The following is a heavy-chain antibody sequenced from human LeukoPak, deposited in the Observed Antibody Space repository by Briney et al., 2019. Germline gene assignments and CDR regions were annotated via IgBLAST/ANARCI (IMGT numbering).Heavy chain of an antibody. Sequence: GVSLRLSCAASGFTFSNHAMIWVRQAPGKGPEWVSSISSRSTYTDYADSVKGRFTISRDNSKNTLNLQMHSLRAEDTAVYYCAKGDQGDCTSSSCYRWFDPWGQGTRVSVSS. CDR1: GFTFSNHA. J-gene: IGHJ5*02. V-gene: IGHV3-23*01. D-gene: IGHD2-2*02. CDR2: ISSRSTYT. CDR3: AKGDQGDCTSSSCYRWFDP.